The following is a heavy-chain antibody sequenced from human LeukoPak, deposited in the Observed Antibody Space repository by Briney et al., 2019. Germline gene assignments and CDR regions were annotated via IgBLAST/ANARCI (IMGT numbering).Heavy chain of an antibody. CDR1: GFFVGDSY. J-gene: IGHJ5*02. Sequence: GGSLRLSCAASGFFVGDSYLSWVRQAPGKGLEWISLIYRDGSTFYAGSVKGRFIISRDNSKNTVSLQMNSLRVEDTAVYYCAREGNDYGWFDPWGQGTLVTVSS. CDR3: AREGNDYGWFDP. V-gene: IGHV3-53*01. CDR2: IYRDGST. D-gene: IGHD4-17*01.